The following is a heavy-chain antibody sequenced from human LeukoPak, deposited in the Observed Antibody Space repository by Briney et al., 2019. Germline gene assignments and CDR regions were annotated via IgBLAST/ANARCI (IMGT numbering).Heavy chain of an antibody. Sequence: NPGESLKISCKGSGYSFTSYWIGWVRQMPGKGLEWMGIIYPGDSDTRYSPSFQGQVTISADKSISTAYLQWSSLKASDTAMYYCARRPSGYCSSISCYLDYWGQGTLVTVSS. CDR2: IYPGDSDT. CDR1: GYSFTSYW. J-gene: IGHJ4*02. CDR3: ARRPSGYCSSISCYLDY. D-gene: IGHD2-2*01. V-gene: IGHV5-51*01.